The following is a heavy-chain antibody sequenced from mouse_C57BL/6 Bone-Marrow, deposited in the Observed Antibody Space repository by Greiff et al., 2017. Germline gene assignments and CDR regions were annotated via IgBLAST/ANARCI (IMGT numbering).Heavy chain of an antibody. CDR2: IDPENGDT. Sequence: VQLQQSGAELVRPGASVKLSCTASGFNIKADYMHWVKQRPEQGLEWIGWIDPENGDTEYASKFQGKATITADTSSNTAYLQLSSLTSEDTAVXYCTTGNFDYWGQGTTLTVSS. CDR1: GFNIKADY. CDR3: TTGNFDY. V-gene: IGHV14-4*01. J-gene: IGHJ2*01.